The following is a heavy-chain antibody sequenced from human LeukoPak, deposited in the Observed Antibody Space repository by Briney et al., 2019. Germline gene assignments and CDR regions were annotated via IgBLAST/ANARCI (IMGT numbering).Heavy chain of an antibody. D-gene: IGHD3-10*01. J-gene: IGHJ4*02. V-gene: IGHV3-48*04. CDR3: ARGPQRGVIMN. CDR2: VSGSGSTV. Sequence: GGSLRLSCAASGFTFGDHIMNWVRQLPGKRLEWVAYVSGSGSTVYYADSVKGRSTISRDNAKNSLYLQMNSLRVEDTAMYYCARGPQRGVIMNWGQGTLVTVSS. CDR1: GFTFGDHI.